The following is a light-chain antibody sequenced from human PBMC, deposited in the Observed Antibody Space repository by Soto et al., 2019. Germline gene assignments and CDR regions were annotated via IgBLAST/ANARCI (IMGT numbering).Light chain of an antibody. V-gene: IGKV3-15*01. J-gene: IGKJ4*01. CDR3: QQYNNLPSALT. CDR2: DAS. Sequence: EIVMTQSPATLSVSPGERATLSCRASQSVSSNLAWYQQKPGQAPRLLIYDASTRATGVPARFSGSGSGTEFTLTISSLQSEDFAVYYCQQYNNLPSALTFGGGTKVEIK. CDR1: QSVSSN.